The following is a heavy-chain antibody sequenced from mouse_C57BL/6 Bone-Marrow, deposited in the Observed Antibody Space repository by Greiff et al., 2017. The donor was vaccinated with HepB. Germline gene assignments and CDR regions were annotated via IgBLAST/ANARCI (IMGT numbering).Heavy chain of an antibody. J-gene: IGHJ2*01. D-gene: IGHD2-3*01. CDR3: ARMRVYDGYLYYFDY. CDR1: GFSLTSYG. V-gene: IGHV2-2*01. Sequence: QVQLKESGPGLVQPSQSLSITCTVSGFSLTSYGVHWVRQSPGKGLEWLGVIWSGGSTDYNAAFISRLSISKDNSKSQVFFKMNSLQADDTAIYYCARMRVYDGYLYYFDYWGQGTTLTVSS. CDR2: IWSGGST.